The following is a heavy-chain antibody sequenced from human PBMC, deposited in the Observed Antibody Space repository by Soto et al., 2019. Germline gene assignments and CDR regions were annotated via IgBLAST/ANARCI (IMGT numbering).Heavy chain of an antibody. D-gene: IGHD6-19*01. V-gene: IGHV3-23*01. CDR1: GSTFSSYA. J-gene: IGHJ4*02. CDR2: ISGSGGST. CDR3: AKDSGPRYSSGPSDY. Sequence: GGSLRLSCAASGSTFSSYAMSWARQAPGKGLEWVSAISGSGGSTYYADSVKGRFTISRDNSKNTLYLQMNSLRAEDTAVYYCAKDSGPRYSSGPSDYWGQGTLVTVSS.